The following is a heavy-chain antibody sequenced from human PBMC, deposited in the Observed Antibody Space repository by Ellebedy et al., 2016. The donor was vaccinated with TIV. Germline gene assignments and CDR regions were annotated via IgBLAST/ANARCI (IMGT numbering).Heavy chain of an antibody. J-gene: IGHJ4*02. Sequence: GESLKISCAASGFTFSTYWMSWVRQAPGKGLEWVANIKYDGGERDYVASVRGRFTISRDNAETSLYLQMNSLAAADTAVYFCARDLWKSTYSSSPLDYWGQGTLVTVSS. D-gene: IGHD6-6*01. CDR2: IKYDGGER. V-gene: IGHV3-7*03. CDR1: GFTFSTYW. CDR3: ARDLWKSTYSSSPLDY.